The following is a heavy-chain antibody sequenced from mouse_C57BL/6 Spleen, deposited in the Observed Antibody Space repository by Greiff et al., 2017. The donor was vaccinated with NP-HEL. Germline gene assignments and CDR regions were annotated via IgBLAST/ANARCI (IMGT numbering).Heavy chain of an antibody. Sequence: QVQLKQSGPELVKPGASVKISCKASGYAFSSSWMNWVKQRPGQGLEWIGRIYPGDGDTNYNGKFKGKATLTADKSSSTAYMQLSSLTSEDSAVYFCARESKDYWGQGTTLTVSS. CDR2: IYPGDGDT. CDR1: GYAFSSSW. V-gene: IGHV1-82*01. J-gene: IGHJ2*01. D-gene: IGHD1-3*01. CDR3: ARESKDY.